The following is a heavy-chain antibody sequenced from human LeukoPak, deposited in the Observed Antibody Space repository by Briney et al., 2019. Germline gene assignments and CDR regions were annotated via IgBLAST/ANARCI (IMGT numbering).Heavy chain of an antibody. CDR3: AKGGGGVIAH. Sequence: QTGGSLRLSCAASGFSVSSNYMRWVRQAPGKGLEWVSDSGSGGSTYYADSVKGRFTISRDNSKNTLYLQMNSLRAEDTALYYCAKGGGGVIAHWGQGTLVTVSS. D-gene: IGHD3-16*02. J-gene: IGHJ4*02. V-gene: IGHV3-53*01. CDR2: SGSGGST. CDR1: GFSVSSNY.